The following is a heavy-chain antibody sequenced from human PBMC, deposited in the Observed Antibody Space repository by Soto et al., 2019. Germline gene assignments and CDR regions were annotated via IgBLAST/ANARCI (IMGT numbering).Heavy chain of an antibody. J-gene: IGHJ6*02. Sequence: ASAKVSCKASGYSFTDYHIHWVRQAPGHGLAWLGRITPKSGGTSTAQKFQGWVTMTRDRSISTVYMELTRLRSDDTAVYFCARGHSTDCSNGVCSFFYNHEMDVWGQGTTVTVSS. CDR1: GYSFTDYH. V-gene: IGHV1-2*04. CDR3: ARGHSTDCSNGVCSFFYNHEMDV. D-gene: IGHD2-8*01. CDR2: ITPKSGGT.